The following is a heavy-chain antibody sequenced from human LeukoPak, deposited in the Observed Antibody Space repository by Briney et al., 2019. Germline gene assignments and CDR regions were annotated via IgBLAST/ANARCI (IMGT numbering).Heavy chain of an antibody. Sequence: GGSLRLSCAASGFTFSSYGMHWVRQAPGKGLEWVAVISYDGSNKYYADSVKGRFTISRDNSKNTLYLQMNSLRAEDTAVYYCVKTRSYSSGWYVLDYWGQGTLVTVSS. CDR3: VKTRSYSSGWYVLDY. J-gene: IGHJ4*02. CDR2: ISYDGSNK. V-gene: IGHV3-30*18. CDR1: GFTFSSYG. D-gene: IGHD6-19*01.